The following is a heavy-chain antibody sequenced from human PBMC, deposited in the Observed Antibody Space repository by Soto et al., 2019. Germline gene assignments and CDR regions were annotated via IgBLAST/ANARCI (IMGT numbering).Heavy chain of an antibody. CDR2: IWNDGINK. D-gene: IGHD5-12*01. J-gene: IGHJ4*02. CDR3: ARGGGYNYGSPKFDY. CDR1: GFIFDSNG. Sequence: QVELAESGGGAVQPGRSLRLSCAASGFIFDSNGMHWVRQAPGKGLEWVAVIWNDGINKYYADSVKGRFTISRDNSNNTVFLHMSSLRPEYTALYYCARGGGYNYGSPKFDYWGQGAQVTVSS. V-gene: IGHV3-33*01.